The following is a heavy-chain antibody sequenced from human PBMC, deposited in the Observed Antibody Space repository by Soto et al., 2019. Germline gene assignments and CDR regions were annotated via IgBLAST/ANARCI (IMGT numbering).Heavy chain of an antibody. CDR2: INPNGGVT. CDR1: GDTFNDYY. J-gene: IGHJ6*03. CDR3: AGKSGGATATLDYYYFYMDV. Sequence: QVQLVQSGAEVKKPGASVTVSCRSSGDTFNDYYIHWVRQAPGQGLEWMGWINPNGGVTKYAQKFQGWVSMTKDTSLRAGYKHLGRPRSYRPAVYYWAGKSGGATATLDYYYFYMDVWGTGTTVTVSS. V-gene: IGHV1-2*04. D-gene: IGHD5-12*01.